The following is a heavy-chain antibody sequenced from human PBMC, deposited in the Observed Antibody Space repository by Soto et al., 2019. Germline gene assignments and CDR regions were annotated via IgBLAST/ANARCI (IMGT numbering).Heavy chain of an antibody. Sequence: GGSLRLSCADSGFTFSSYGMNWVRQATGKGLEWVAVISYDGSNKYYADSVKGRFTISRDNSKNTLYLQMNSLRAEDTAVYYCAKDRDSSGYGSYYFDYWGQGTLVTVSS. CDR2: ISYDGSNK. CDR3: AKDRDSSGYGSYYFDY. CDR1: GFTFSSYG. V-gene: IGHV3-30*18. J-gene: IGHJ4*02. D-gene: IGHD3-22*01.